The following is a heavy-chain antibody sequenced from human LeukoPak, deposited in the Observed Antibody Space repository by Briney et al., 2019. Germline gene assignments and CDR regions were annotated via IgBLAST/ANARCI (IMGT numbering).Heavy chain of an antibody. D-gene: IGHD2-15*01. CDR3: ARDPNDCSGGSCYYY. J-gene: IGHJ4*02. Sequence: SETLSLTCTVSGYSISSGYYWGWIRQPPGKGLGWIGSIYHSGSTYYNPSLKSRVTISVDTSKNQFSLKLSSVTAADTAVYYCARDPNDCSGGSCYYYWGQGTLVTVSS. CDR1: GYSISSGYY. V-gene: IGHV4-38-2*02. CDR2: IYHSGST.